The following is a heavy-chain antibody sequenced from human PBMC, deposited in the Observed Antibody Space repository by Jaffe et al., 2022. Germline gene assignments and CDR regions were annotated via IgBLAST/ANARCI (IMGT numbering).Heavy chain of an antibody. V-gene: IGHV3-49*04. D-gene: IGHD1-26*01. CDR2: IRSKAYGGTT. CDR3: TSDLWELLHLWDAFDI. CDR1: GFTFGDYA. Sequence: EVQLVESGGGLVQPGRSLRLSCTASGFTFGDYAMSWVRQAPGKGLEWVGFIRSKAYGGTTEYAASVKGRFTISRDDSKSIAYLQMNSLKTEDTAVYYCTSDLWELLHLWDAFDIWGQGTMVTVSS. J-gene: IGHJ3*02.